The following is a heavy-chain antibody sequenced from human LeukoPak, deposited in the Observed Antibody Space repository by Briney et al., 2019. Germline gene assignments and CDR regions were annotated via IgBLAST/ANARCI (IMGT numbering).Heavy chain of an antibody. CDR1: GYTFTTFG. J-gene: IGHJ3*02. CDR2: VSGSSSHT. CDR3: ARDFDCTSTVCNDVFDI. D-gene: IGHD2/OR15-2a*01. V-gene: IGHV1-18*01. Sequence: ASVKVSCMASGYTFTTFGISWVRQAPGKGLEWMGWVSGSSSHTNYARQLQGRVIMTTDTSTTTAYMELRGLRSDDTAVYYCARDFDCTSTVCNDVFDIWGQGTMVTVSS.